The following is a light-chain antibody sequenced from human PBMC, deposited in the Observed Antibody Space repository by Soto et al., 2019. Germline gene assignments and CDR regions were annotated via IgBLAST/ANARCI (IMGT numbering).Light chain of an antibody. CDR3: QQYGGSPTWT. CDR2: GTS. J-gene: IGKJ1*01. Sequence: ETVLTQSPATLSLSPGERATLSCRTSQSVSSSYLAWYQQKPGQAPRLLIRGTSTRATGIPNRFSGSGSGTDFTLTISGLEAEDVAVYYCQQYGGSPTWTFGQGTKVEIK. CDR1: QSVSSSY. V-gene: IGKV3-20*01.